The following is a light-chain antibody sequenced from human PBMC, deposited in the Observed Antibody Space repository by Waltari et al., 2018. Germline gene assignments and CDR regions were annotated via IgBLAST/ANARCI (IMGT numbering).Light chain of an antibody. CDR1: AVISNY. V-gene: IGKV1-39*01. CDR2: GAT. Sequence: DIQLTQSPSSLSASVGDRVTITCRATAVISNYLNWYEQKPGKAPILPIYGATHVQSGVPSRFSGSGSGRDFTLSISSLQPEDFATYFCQQSYNVPLSFGGGTKVEI. J-gene: IGKJ4*01. CDR3: QQSYNVPLS.